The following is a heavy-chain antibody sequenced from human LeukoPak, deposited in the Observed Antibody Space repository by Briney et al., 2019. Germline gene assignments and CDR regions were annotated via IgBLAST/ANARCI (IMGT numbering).Heavy chain of an antibody. V-gene: IGHV3-7*03. J-gene: IGHJ6*02. D-gene: IGHD3-16*01. CDR2: INHIGNVN. CDR3: ARGGGLDV. Sequence: GGSLRLSCAASGFTFSSYWMNWARQAPGKGLEWVASINHIGNVNYYVDSVKGRFTISRDNAKNSLYLQMSNLRAEDTAVYFCARGGGLDVWGQGATVTVSS. CDR1: GFTFSSYW.